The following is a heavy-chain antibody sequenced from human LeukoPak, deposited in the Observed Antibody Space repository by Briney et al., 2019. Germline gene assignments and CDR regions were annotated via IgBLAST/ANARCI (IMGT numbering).Heavy chain of an antibody. CDR3: ARVRITIFGVVIPWFDP. CDR2: ISAYNGNT. Sequence: GASVKVSCKASGYTFTSYGTSWVRQAPGQGLEWMGWISAYNGNTNYAQKLQGRVTMTTDTSTSTAYMELRSLRSDDTAVYYCARVRITIFGVVIPWFDPWGQGTLVTVSS. V-gene: IGHV1-18*01. CDR1: GYTFTSYG. D-gene: IGHD3-3*01. J-gene: IGHJ5*02.